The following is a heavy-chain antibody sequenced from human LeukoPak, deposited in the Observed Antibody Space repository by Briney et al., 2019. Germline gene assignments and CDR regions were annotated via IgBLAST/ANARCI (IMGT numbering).Heavy chain of an antibody. J-gene: IGHJ4*02. Sequence: GGSLRLSCAASGFTFSTYWMSWVRQAPGKGLEWVANIKQDGSEKYYVDSVKGRFTISRDNAKNSLHLQMNSLRAEDTAMYYCARDSAGNDYWGQGTLVTVSS. CDR1: GFTFSTYW. V-gene: IGHV3-7*01. CDR2: IKQDGSEK. D-gene: IGHD6-13*01. CDR3: ARDSAGNDY.